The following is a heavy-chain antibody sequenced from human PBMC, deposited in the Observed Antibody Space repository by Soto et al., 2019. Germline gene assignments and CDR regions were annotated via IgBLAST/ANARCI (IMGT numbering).Heavy chain of an antibody. J-gene: IGHJ6*02. V-gene: IGHV1-2*02. Sequence: QVQLLQSGAEVRKPGASVKVSCKASGYKLTDYSIQWVRQAPGQGLEWVGWISPNNGGTNYARKFQGRVTRTRDTSNSTAYVELNRLRSDDTAVYYCARSLCFGETLKNGMDVWGQGTKVTVSS. CDR3: ARSLCFGETLKNGMDV. D-gene: IGHD3-10*01. CDR1: GYKLTDYS. CDR2: ISPNNGGT.